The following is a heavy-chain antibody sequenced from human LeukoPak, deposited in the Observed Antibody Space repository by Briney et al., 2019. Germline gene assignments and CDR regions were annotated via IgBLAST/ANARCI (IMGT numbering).Heavy chain of an antibody. Sequence: PGGSLRLSCAASGFTFSSYGMHWVRQAPGKGLEWVAVISYDGSNKYYADSVKGRFTISRDNSKNTLYLQMNSLRAEDTAVYYCARDSKQQLLYFDYWGQGTLVTVSS. D-gene: IGHD6-13*01. CDR1: GFTFSSYG. V-gene: IGHV3-30*03. CDR3: ARDSKQQLLYFDY. J-gene: IGHJ4*02. CDR2: ISYDGSNK.